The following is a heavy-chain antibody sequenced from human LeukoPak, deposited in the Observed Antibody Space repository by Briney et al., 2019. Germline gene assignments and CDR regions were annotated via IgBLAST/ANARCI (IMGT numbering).Heavy chain of an antibody. Sequence: PSETLSLTCIVSGGSISSSSYYWGWIRQPPGKGLEWIGSIYYSGSTYYNPSLKSRVTISVDTSKNQFSLKLSSVTAADTAVYYCARQSSSGSYWGQGTLVTVSS. J-gene: IGHJ4*02. CDR1: GGSISSSSYY. V-gene: IGHV4-39*01. CDR3: ARQSSSGSY. CDR2: IYYSGST. D-gene: IGHD1-26*01.